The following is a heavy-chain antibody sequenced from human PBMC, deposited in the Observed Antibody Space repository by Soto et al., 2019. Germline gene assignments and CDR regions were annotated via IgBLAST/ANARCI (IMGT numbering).Heavy chain of an antibody. J-gene: IGHJ4*02. CDR1: DYSISSGYY. CDR3: ARLVSGSFDY. CDR2: VSHIGGT. Sequence: SETLSLTCAVSDYSISSGYYWGWIRQPPGKGLEWIGSVSHIGGTYYNPSLKSRVTLSLDTSKNQFSLKMNSATAADTAVYYCARLVSGSFDYWGQGILVTAPQ. V-gene: IGHV4-38-2*01. D-gene: IGHD1-26*01.